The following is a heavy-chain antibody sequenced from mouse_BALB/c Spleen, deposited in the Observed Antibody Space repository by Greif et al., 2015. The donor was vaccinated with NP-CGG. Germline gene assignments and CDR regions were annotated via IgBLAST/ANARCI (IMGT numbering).Heavy chain of an antibody. V-gene: IGHV14-3*02. J-gene: IGHJ3*01. D-gene: IGHD2-14*01. Sequence: EVQLQQSGAVLVKPGASVKLSCTASGFNIKDTYMHWVKQRPEQGLEWIGRIDPANTNPKYDPKFQVKATITPDTSSNPAALRLASLTAEDSAGYSCAKACCRSSGFAYWGQGTLVAVSA. CDR3: AKACCRSSGFAY. CDR1: GFNIKDTY. CDR2: IDPANTNP.